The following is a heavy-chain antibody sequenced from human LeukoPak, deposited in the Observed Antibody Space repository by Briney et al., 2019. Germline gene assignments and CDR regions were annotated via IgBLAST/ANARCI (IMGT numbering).Heavy chain of an antibody. V-gene: IGHV1-69*01. CDR2: IIPRFGTA. D-gene: IGHD2-2*02. J-gene: IGHJ5*02. Sequence: SVKVSCKASRGTFSSYAISWVRQAPGQGLEWMGGIIPRFGTANYAQKFQGRVAITADESTSTAYMELSSLRSEDTAVYYCARDRPGRYCSSPSCYTASPFDPWGQGTLVTVSS. CDR1: RGTFSSYA. CDR3: ARDRPGRYCSSPSCYTASPFDP.